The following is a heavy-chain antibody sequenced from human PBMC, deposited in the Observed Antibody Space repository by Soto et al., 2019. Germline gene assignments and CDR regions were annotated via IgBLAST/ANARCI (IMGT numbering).Heavy chain of an antibody. V-gene: IGHV3-23*01. CDR3: AKANYYDSSGYYPFDY. D-gene: IGHD3-22*01. CDR2: ISGSGGST. Sequence: GGSLRLSCAASGFTFSSYAMSWVRQAPGKGLEWVSAISGSGGSTYYADSVKGRFTISRDNSQNTLYLQMNSLRAEDTAVYYCAKANYYDSSGYYPFDYWGQGTLVTVSS. CDR1: GFTFSSYA. J-gene: IGHJ4*02.